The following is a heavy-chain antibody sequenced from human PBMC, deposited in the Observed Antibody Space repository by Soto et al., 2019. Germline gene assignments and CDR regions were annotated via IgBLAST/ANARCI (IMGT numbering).Heavy chain of an antibody. J-gene: IGHJ5*02. CDR1: GYTFTSYG. D-gene: IGHD4-17*01. CDR2: ISAYNGNT. V-gene: IGHV1-18*04. Sequence: GASVKVSCKASGYTFTSYGISWVRQAPGQGLEWMGWISAYNGNTNYAQKLQGRVTMTTDTSTSTAYMELRSLRSDDTAVYYCARKRLYGDSDGPNWFDPWGQGTLVTVSS. CDR3: ARKRLYGDSDGPNWFDP.